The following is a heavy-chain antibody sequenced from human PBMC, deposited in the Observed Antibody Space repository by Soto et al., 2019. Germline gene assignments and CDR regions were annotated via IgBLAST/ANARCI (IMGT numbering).Heavy chain of an antibody. V-gene: IGHV4-39*01. J-gene: IGHJ3*02. Sequence: SETLSLTCTVYGGSISSSSYYWGWIRQPPGKGLEWIGSIYYSGSTYYNPSLKSRVTISVDTSKNQFSLKLSSVTAADTAVYYCARVYYDSSGYLNDAFDIWGQGTMVTVSS. CDR2: IYYSGST. CDR1: GGSISSSSYY. CDR3: ARVYYDSSGYLNDAFDI. D-gene: IGHD3-22*01.